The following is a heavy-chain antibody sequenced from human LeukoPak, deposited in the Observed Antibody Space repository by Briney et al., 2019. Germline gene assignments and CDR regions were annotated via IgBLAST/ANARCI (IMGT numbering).Heavy chain of an antibody. V-gene: IGHV4-30-4*01. J-gene: IGHJ4*02. D-gene: IGHD6-6*01. Sequence: ASQTLSLTCTVSGGSISSGDYYWSWIRQPPGKGLEWIGYIYYSGSTYYNPSLKSRVTISVDTSKNQFSQKLSSVTAADTAVYYCARVEMAARHFDYWGQGTLVTVSS. CDR1: GGSISSGDYY. CDR2: IYYSGST. CDR3: ARVEMAARHFDY.